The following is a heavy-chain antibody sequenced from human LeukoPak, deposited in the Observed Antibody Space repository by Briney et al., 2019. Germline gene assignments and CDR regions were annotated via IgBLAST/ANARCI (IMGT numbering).Heavy chain of an antibody. D-gene: IGHD3-10*01. CDR1: GFTFDHYA. CDR3: AKDMAAYYYASGNIDY. CDR2: ISWDGGGT. V-gene: IGHV3-43D*03. J-gene: IGHJ4*02. Sequence: GGSLRLSCAASGFTFDHYAMHWVRQAPGKGLEWVSLISWDGGGTYYADTVKGRFTISRDNSKNSLYLQMNSLRAEDTALYYCAKDMAAYYYASGNIDYWGQGTLVTVSS.